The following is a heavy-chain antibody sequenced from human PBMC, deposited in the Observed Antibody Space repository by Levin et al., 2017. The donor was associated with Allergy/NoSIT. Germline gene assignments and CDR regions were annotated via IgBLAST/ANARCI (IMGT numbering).Heavy chain of an antibody. Sequence: SQTLSLTCAISGDTVSSNSATWNWIRQSPSRGLEWLGRTYYRSNWDNEYAGSVKSRITINPDTSKNQFSLQLNSVTPEDTAVYYCARGRGDIAVAGTNHFDYWGPGTLVTVSS. J-gene: IGHJ4*02. CDR1: GDTVSSNSAT. D-gene: IGHD6-19*01. CDR2: TYYRSNWDN. CDR3: ARGRGDIAVAGTNHFDY. V-gene: IGHV6-1*01.